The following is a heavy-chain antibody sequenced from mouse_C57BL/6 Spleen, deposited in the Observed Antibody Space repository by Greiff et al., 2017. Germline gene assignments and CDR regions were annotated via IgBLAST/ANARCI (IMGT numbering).Heavy chain of an antibody. CDR3: ARRGGDYGSGDY. CDR2: IDPSDSYT. V-gene: IGHV1-50*01. J-gene: IGHJ2*01. Sequence: QVQLKQPGAELVKPGASVKLSCKASGYTFTSYWMQWVKQRPGQGLEWIGEIDPSDSYTNYNQKFKGKATLPVDTSSSTAYMQLSSLPSEDSAVYYGARRGGDYGSGDYWGQGTTLTVSS. D-gene: IGHD1-1*01. CDR1: GYTFTSYW.